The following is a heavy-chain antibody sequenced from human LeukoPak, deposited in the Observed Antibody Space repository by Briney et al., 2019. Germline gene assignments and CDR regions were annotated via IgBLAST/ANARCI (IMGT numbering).Heavy chain of an antibody. CDR1: GFTFSTYS. CDR3: ARDLGSNYGLADY. Sequence: GGSLRLSCAASGFTFSTYSMNWVRQSPGKGLEWVSSISGSGSYIYYADSVKGRFTISRDNAKNSLYLQMNSLRAEDTAVYYCARDLGSNYGLADYWGQGTLVTVSS. D-gene: IGHD4-11*01. J-gene: IGHJ4*02. CDR2: ISGSGSYI. V-gene: IGHV3-21*01.